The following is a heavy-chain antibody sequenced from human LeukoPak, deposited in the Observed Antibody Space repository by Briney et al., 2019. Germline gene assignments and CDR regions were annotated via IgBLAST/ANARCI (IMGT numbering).Heavy chain of an antibody. CDR3: ARGFDSGYDFGY. D-gene: IGHD5-12*01. CDR1: GFTFSTYG. V-gene: IGHV3-33*01. J-gene: IGHJ4*02. Sequence: PGRSLRLSCAASGFTFSTYGMHWVRQAPGKGLEWVAVIWYDGGNKYYIDSVRGRFTISRDNSRNTLYLQMNSLRAEDTAVYYCARGFDSGYDFGYWGQGTLVTVSS. CDR2: IWYDGGNK.